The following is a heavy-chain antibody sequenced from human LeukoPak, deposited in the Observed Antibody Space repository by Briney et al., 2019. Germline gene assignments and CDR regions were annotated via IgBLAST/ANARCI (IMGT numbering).Heavy chain of an antibody. CDR3: ARDRADIVVVPAAENAFDI. CDR1: GYTFTSYD. V-gene: IGHV1-8*03. CDR2: MNPNSGNT. Sequence: ASVKVSCKASGYTFTSYDINWVRQATGQGLEWMGWMNPNSGNTGYAQKFQGRVTITRNTSISTAYMELRSLRSDDTAVYYCARDRADIVVVPAAENAFDIWGQGTMVTVSS. D-gene: IGHD2-2*01. J-gene: IGHJ3*02.